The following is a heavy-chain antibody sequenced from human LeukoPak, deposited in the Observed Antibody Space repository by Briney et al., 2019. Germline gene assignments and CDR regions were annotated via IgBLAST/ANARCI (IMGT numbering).Heavy chain of an antibody. D-gene: IGHD2-2*01. V-gene: IGHV4-30-4*01. Sequence: PSQTLSLTCTVSGGSISSGDYYWSWIRPLPGKGLEWIGYIYYSGSTYYNPSLKSRVTISVDTSKNQFSLKLSSVTAADTAVYYCATLERYCSSTSCYGGIDYWGQGTLVTVPS. CDR2: IYYSGST. J-gene: IGHJ4*02. CDR1: GGSISSGDYY. CDR3: ATLERYCSSTSCYGGIDY.